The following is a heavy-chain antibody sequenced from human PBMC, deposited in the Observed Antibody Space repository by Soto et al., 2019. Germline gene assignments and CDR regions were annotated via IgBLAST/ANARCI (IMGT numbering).Heavy chain of an antibody. J-gene: IGHJ4*02. CDR1: GGTFSSYA. D-gene: IGHD3-10*01. Sequence: ASVKVSCKASGGTFSSYAISWVRQAPGQGLEWMGGIIPIFGTANYAQKFQGRVTITADESTSTAYMELSSLRSEDTAVYYCATDQITMVRGVRFDYWGQGTLVTVSS. CDR2: IIPIFGTA. CDR3: ATDQITMVRGVRFDY. V-gene: IGHV1-69*13.